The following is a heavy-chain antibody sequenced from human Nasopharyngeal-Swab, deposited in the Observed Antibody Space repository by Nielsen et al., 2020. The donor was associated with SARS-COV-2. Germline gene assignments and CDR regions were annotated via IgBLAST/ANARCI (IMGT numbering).Heavy chain of an antibody. Sequence: TLSLTCAVSGGSISSGGYSWSWIRQPPGKGLEWIGYIYHSGSTYYNPSLKSRVTISVDTSKNQFSLKLSSVTAADTAVYYCARGLSIAVGYYYYYGMDVWGQGTTVTVSS. CDR2: IYHSGST. CDR1: GGSISSGGYS. J-gene: IGHJ6*02. CDR3: ARGLSIAVGYYYYYGMDV. V-gene: IGHV4-30-2*01. D-gene: IGHD6-19*01.